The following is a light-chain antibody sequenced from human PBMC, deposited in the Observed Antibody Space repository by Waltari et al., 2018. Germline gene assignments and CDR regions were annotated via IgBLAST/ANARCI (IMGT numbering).Light chain of an antibody. Sequence: DIQMTQSPSFLSASVGDRVTIPCQARQDISNYLNWYQQKTGKAPKLLIYDAFNLETGVPSRFSGSGSGTDFTLTISSLQPEDIATYYCQQYDNLLFTFGPGTKVDIK. CDR1: QDISNY. CDR2: DAF. V-gene: IGKV1-33*01. J-gene: IGKJ3*01. CDR3: QQYDNLLFT.